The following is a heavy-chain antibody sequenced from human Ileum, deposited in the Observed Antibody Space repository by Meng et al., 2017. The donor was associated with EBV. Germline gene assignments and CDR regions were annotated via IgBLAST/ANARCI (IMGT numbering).Heavy chain of an antibody. D-gene: IGHD2-8*01. Sequence: QWQLRESGPELSNPSGTPPLTCGGSVDSMTNNNWWTWVRQPPGKGLEWIGEIYHSGSTNYNPSLQSRATISVDMSKKQFSLKLRSVTAADTAVYYCARTGVGLAFDYWGLGTLVTVSS. CDR1: VDSMTNNNW. CDR2: IYHSGST. J-gene: IGHJ4*02. CDR3: ARTGVGLAFDY. V-gene: IGHV4-4*02.